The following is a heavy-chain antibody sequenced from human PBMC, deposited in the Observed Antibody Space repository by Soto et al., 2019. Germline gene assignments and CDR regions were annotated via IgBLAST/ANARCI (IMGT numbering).Heavy chain of an antibody. Sequence: ASVKVSCKASGYTFTSYGISWVRQAPGQGLEWMGWISAYNGNTNYAQKLQGRVTMTTDTSTSTAYMELRSLRSDDTAVYYCARAIVVVPAAIPSSVDYWGQGTLVTVSS. J-gene: IGHJ4*02. V-gene: IGHV1-18*01. CDR3: ARAIVVVPAAIPSSVDY. D-gene: IGHD2-2*01. CDR1: GYTFTSYG. CDR2: ISAYNGNT.